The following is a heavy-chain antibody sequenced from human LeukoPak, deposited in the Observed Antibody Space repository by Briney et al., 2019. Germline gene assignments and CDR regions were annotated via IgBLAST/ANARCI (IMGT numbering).Heavy chain of an antibody. CDR3: ARGDYYDSSGFES. Sequence: SETLSLTCTVSGGSISSHYWSWIRQPPGKGLEWIGFINYSGSTTYNPSLKSRVTISVDTSKNQFSLKLSSVTAADTAVHYCARGDYYDSSGFESWGQGTLVTVSS. V-gene: IGHV4-59*11. CDR2: INYSGST. D-gene: IGHD3-22*01. J-gene: IGHJ4*02. CDR1: GGSISSHY.